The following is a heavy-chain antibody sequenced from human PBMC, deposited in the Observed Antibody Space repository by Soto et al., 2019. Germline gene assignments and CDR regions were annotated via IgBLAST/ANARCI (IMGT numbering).Heavy chain of an antibody. J-gene: IGHJ6*02. D-gene: IGHD6-6*01. CDR2: IWYDGSNK. CDR1: GFTLSSYG. Sequence: QAGGSLRLSCAASGFTLSSYGMHWVRQAPGKGLEWVAVIWYDGSNKYYADSVQGRFTISRDNSKNTLYLQMNSLRAEDTAVYYCARLGAEYSSLYYYGMDVWGQGTTVTVSS. V-gene: IGHV3-33*01. CDR3: ARLGAEYSSLYYYGMDV.